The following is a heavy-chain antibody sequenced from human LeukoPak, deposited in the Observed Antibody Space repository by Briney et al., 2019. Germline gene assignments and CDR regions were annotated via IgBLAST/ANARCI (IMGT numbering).Heavy chain of an antibody. Sequence: GRSLRLSCAASQFAFIGYTLHWVRQAPGKGLEWVAVISYDGSNRYYADSVKGRFTISRDNSNNTLFLQMNSLRAEDTAVYYCAREGGVRYCTATNCYGHFDYWGQGTLATVSS. CDR1: QFAFIGYT. V-gene: IGHV3-30-3*01. D-gene: IGHD2-2*01. CDR3: AREGGVRYCTATNCYGHFDY. CDR2: ISYDGSNR. J-gene: IGHJ4*02.